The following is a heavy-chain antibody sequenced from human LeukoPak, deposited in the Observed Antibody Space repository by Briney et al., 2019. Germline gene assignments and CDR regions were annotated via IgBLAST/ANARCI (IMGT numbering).Heavy chain of an antibody. Sequence: SETLSLTCTVSRGSISSSSYYWGWIRQSPGKGLEWIGVISPKGITYYNPSLRGRFSISPDTSKNQFSLRLSSMTATDTAMYYCARVPGVYFDFSIGFGSGWFDPWGQGSLVTVSS. V-gene: IGHV4-39*07. CDR3: ARVPGVYFDFSIGFGSGWFDP. J-gene: IGHJ5*02. CDR2: ISPKGIT. D-gene: IGHD3-3*01. CDR1: RGSISSSSYY.